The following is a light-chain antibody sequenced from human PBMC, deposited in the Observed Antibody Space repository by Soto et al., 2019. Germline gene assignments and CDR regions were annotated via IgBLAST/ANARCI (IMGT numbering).Light chain of an antibody. CDR3: QQYYRYPWM. CDR2: SAS. J-gene: IGKJ1*01. V-gene: IGKV1-16*01. Sequence: DIQMTQSPSSLSASVGDRVTITCRASQGISTHLGWYQQKPGKVPKSLIYSASNLQSGVPSRFSASGSGTEFTLTITDMQPDDFATYYCQQYYRYPWMFGQGTKV. CDR1: QGISTH.